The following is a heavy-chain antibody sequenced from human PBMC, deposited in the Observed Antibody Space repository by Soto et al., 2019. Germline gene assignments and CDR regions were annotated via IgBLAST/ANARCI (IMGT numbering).Heavy chain of an antibody. Sequence: PSETLSLTCTVSGGSISSYYWSWIRQPPGKGLEWIGYIYYSGSTNYNPSLKSRVTISVDTSKSQFSLKLSSVTAADTAVYYCARLTTYDYVWGSYRPNAFDIWGQGTMVTVS. V-gene: IGHV4-59*08. D-gene: IGHD3-16*02. CDR1: GGSISSYY. J-gene: IGHJ3*02. CDR3: ARLTTYDYVWGSYRPNAFDI. CDR2: IYYSGST.